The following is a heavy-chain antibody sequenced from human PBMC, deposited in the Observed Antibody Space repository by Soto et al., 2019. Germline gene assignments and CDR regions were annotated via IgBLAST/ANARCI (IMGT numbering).Heavy chain of an antibody. CDR2: ISYDGNNE. Sequence: QVQLVESEGGVVQPGRSLRLSCAASGFTFSAYTMHWVRQPPGKGLEWVAVISYDGNNERYTDPVKGRFTVSRDNSKSTLYLQMNSLKSEDTAVYYCARDGYSGRADGFDIWAQGTMVTVSS. D-gene: IGHD1-26*01. J-gene: IGHJ3*02. V-gene: IGHV3-30-3*01. CDR1: GFTFSAYT. CDR3: ARDGYSGRADGFDI.